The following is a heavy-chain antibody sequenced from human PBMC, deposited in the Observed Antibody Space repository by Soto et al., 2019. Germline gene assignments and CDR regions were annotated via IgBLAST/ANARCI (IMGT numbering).Heavy chain of an antibody. Sequence: DVQVLESGGGLVQPGGSLRLSCAASGFAFSTYAMTWVRQAPGKGLEWVSVVSPSGGTIHYADSVKGRFSISRENSNNTLFLQMNSLRVEDTAVYFCVKDRRREFWLMAELEHWGQGTLVTVSS. J-gene: IGHJ4*02. CDR1: GFAFSTYA. D-gene: IGHD3-9*01. CDR3: VKDRRREFWLMAELEH. V-gene: IGHV3-23*01. CDR2: VSPSGGTI.